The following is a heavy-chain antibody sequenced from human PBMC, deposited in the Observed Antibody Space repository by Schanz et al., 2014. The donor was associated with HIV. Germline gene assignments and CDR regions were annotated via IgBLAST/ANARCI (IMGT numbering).Heavy chain of an antibody. J-gene: IGHJ4*02. V-gene: IGHV4-31*03. CDR1: GASVSSSIYY. CDR2: MFYRGTT. Sequence: QVQLQESGPGLVKPSETLSLTCTVSGASVSSSIYYWSWIRQLPGEGLEWIGYMFYRGTTYFHPSLKSRVSMSVDTSKNQFSLMLTSVTAADTAIYYCARVPAGSGSNFDSWGQGTLVIVSS. D-gene: IGHD3-10*01. CDR3: ARVPAGSGSNFDS.